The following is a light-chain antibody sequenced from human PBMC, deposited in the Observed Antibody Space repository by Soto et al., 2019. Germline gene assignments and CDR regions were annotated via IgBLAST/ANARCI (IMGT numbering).Light chain of an antibody. CDR1: QSVSNN. V-gene: IGKV3-15*01. CDR3: QQYDDWPKT. Sequence: EIVMTQSPATLSMSPGERATLSCRASQSVSNNLAWYQQKPGQAPRLLIYGASTRATGIPATFSGSGSATGFTLTISSLHTEDFAVYYCQQYDDWPKTFGQGTKV. CDR2: GAS. J-gene: IGKJ1*01.